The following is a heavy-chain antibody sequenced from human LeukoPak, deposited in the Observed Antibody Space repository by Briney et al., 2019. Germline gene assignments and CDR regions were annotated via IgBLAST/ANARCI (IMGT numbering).Heavy chain of an antibody. CDR1: GFTFSSYG. J-gene: IGHJ4*02. CDR3: AKDQAYYDFWSGLDY. Sequence: GGSLRLSCAASGFTFSSYGMHWVRQAPGKGLEWVALIRYDGSNKYYADSVKGRFTISRDNSKNTLYLQMNSLRAEDTAVYYCAKDQAYYDFWSGLDYWGQGTLVTVSS. V-gene: IGHV3-30*02. D-gene: IGHD3-3*01. CDR2: IRYDGSNK.